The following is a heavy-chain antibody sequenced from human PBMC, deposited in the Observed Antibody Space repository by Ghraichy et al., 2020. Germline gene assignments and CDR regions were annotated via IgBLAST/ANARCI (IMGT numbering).Heavy chain of an antibody. Sequence: SETLSLTCTVSGGSISSYYWSWIRQPAGKGLEWIGRIYTSGSTNYNPSLKSRVTMSVDTSKNQFSLKLSSVTAADTAVYYCARDSGYGANGDAFDIWGQGTMVTVSS. CDR1: GGSISSYY. D-gene: IGHD4-23*01. V-gene: IGHV4-4*07. J-gene: IGHJ3*02. CDR3: ARDSGYGANGDAFDI. CDR2: IYTSGST.